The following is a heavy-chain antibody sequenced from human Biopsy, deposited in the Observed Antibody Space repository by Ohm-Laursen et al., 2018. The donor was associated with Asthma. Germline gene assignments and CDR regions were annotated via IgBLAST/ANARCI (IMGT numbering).Heavy chain of an antibody. D-gene: IGHD6-19*01. Sequence: PSDTLSLTCSVYGGSISSFYWSWIRQSQEKEREWMGHVYWTGSTNYNPSLKSRITMSVDTSKNRMFLELTSVTAADTAIYYCVRAVRNEQWLAPFDYWGQGKPVTVSS. V-gene: IGHV4-59*07. CDR2: VYWTGST. CDR3: VRAVRNEQWLAPFDY. J-gene: IGHJ4*02. CDR1: GGSISSFY.